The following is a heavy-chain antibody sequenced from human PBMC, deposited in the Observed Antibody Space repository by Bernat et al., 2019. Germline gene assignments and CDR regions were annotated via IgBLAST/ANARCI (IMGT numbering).Heavy chain of an antibody. D-gene: IGHD3-16*01. CDR2: ISSSGSYT. V-gene: IGHV3-11*05. CDR3: ATGGREGVPVGTSWFDP. CDR1: GFTFSDYY. J-gene: IGHJ5*02. Sequence: QVQLVESGGGLVKPGGSLRLSCAASGFTFSDYYMNWIRQAPGKGLEWVSYISSSGSYTSYADSVKGRFTISRDNAKNSLYLQMNSLRAEDTAVYSCATGGREGVPVGTSWFDPWGLGTLVTVSS.